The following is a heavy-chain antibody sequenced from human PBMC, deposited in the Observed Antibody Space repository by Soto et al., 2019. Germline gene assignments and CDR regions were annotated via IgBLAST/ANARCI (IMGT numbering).Heavy chain of an antibody. CDR3: AHKAVPYFYASGRSYWFDP. J-gene: IGHJ5*02. CDR2: VYWDDDK. D-gene: IGHD3-10*01. Sequence: QITLKESGPTLVKPTQTLTLTCTFSGFSLRTSGVGVGWIRQPPGKALEWLALVYWDDDKRYNPSLKSMLTISKDTSKNQVVLTMTNMDPVDTGTYYCAHKAVPYFYASGRSYWFDPWGQGTLVTVSS. CDR1: GFSLRTSGVG. V-gene: IGHV2-5*02.